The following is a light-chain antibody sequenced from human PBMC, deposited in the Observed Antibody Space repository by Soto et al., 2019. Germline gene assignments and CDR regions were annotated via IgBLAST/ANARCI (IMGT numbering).Light chain of an antibody. CDR2: GAS. Sequence: EIVMTQSPATLSVSPGERATLSCRASQSVSSNLAWYQQKPGQAPRLLIYGASTRATGIPARFSGSGSGTEFTLTISSLQSEDFALSYCQQYDNWPPITFGQGTRLEIK. CDR3: QQYDNWPPIT. J-gene: IGKJ5*01. V-gene: IGKV3-15*01. CDR1: QSVSSN.